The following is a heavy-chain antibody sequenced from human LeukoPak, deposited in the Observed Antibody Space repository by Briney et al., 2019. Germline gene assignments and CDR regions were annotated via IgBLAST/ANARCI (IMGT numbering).Heavy chain of an antibody. CDR3: ARDNSNSGNDY. D-gene: IGHD2/OR15-2a*01. J-gene: IGHJ4*02. CDR1: GFTFNNFA. CDR2: LSDNGVRT. V-gene: IGHV3-23*01. Sequence: PGGSLRLSCAASGFTFNNFAMTWVRQAPGKGLEWVATLSDNGVRTYHADSVKGRFTISRDNSKNTLYLQMNSLRAEDTAVYYCARDNSNSGNDYWGQGTLVTVSS.